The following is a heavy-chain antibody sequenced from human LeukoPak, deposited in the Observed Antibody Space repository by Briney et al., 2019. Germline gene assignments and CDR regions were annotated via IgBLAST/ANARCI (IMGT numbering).Heavy chain of an antibody. V-gene: IGHV3-33*01. D-gene: IGHD1-26*01. CDR2: IWYDGSNK. J-gene: IGHJ6*04. CDR1: GFTFSSYG. Sequence: PGRSLRLSCAASGFTFSSYGMHWVRQAPGKGLEWVAVIWYDGSNKYYADSVKGRLTISRDNSKNTLYLQMNSLRAEDTAVYYCARDGNKRYYYYYGMDAWGKGTTVTVSS. CDR3: ARDGNKRYYYYYGMDA.